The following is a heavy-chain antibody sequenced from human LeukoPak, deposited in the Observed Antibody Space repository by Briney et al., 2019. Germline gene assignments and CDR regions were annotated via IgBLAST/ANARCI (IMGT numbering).Heavy chain of an antibody. CDR3: ARHGRYSSSSEVDY. CDR2: IYTSGST. D-gene: IGHD6-6*01. Sequence: SETLSLTCTVSGGSISSYYWSWIRQPPGKGLEWIGYIYTSGSTNYNPSRKSRVTISVDTSKNQFSLKLSSVTAADTAVYYCARHGRYSSSSEVDYWGQGTLVTVSS. J-gene: IGHJ4*02. V-gene: IGHV4-4*09. CDR1: GGSISSYY.